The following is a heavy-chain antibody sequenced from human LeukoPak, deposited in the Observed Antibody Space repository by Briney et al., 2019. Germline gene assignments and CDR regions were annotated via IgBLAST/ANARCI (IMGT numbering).Heavy chain of an antibody. CDR1: GGSISRYY. Sequence: SETLSLTCTVSGGSISRYYWSWIRQPPGQGLEWSGYIYYSGSANYNPSLKSRVTISVDTSKNQCSLKLSSVTAADTAVYYCARVSGYNWNFDYWGQGTLVTVSS. D-gene: IGHD5-24*01. V-gene: IGHV4-59*01. J-gene: IGHJ4*02. CDR2: IYYSGSA. CDR3: ARVSGYNWNFDY.